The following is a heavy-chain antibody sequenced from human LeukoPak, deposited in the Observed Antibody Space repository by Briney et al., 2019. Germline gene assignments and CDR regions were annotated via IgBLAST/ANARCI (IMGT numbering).Heavy chain of an antibody. Sequence: GGSLRLSCAASGFTFSSYAMSWVRQAPGKGLEWVSAISGSGGSTYYADSVKGRFTISRDNSKNTLYLQMNSLRAEDTAVYYCANHFNNLTPLGVRYFDWSPYYYYGMDAWGQGTTVTVSS. D-gene: IGHD3-9*01. CDR3: ANHFNNLTPLGVRYFDWSPYYYYGMDA. CDR2: ISGSGGST. V-gene: IGHV3-23*01. CDR1: GFTFSSYA. J-gene: IGHJ6*02.